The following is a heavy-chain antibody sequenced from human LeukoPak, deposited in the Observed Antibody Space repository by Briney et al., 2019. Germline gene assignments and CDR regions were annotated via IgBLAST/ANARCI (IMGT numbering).Heavy chain of an antibody. D-gene: IGHD6-13*01. V-gene: IGHV3-21*01. J-gene: IGHJ1*01. Sequence: GGSLRLSCAASGFTFSDYSMNWVRQAPGKGLEWVSSISDNSVYIYSADSVKGRFATSRDNAKNSLYLQMNSLRAEDTAVYYCTTPAAGPRAEYSQHWGQGTLVTVSS. CDR3: TTPAAGPRAEYSQH. CDR2: ISDNSVYI. CDR1: GFTFSDYS.